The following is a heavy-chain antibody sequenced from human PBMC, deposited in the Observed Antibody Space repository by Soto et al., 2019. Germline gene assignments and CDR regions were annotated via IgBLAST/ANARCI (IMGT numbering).Heavy chain of an antibody. CDR2: VYHNGNA. V-gene: IGHV4-30-2*01. Sequence: SETLSLTCTVSGGSITTAGYSWSWIRQPPGKALEWIGYVYHNGNAYPKPSLKSRVTISLDRSKNQFSLKMTSVTAADTALYYCASRHFYYYGLDVWGQGTTVTVSS. J-gene: IGHJ6*02. CDR3: ASRHFYYYGLDV. CDR1: GGSITTAGYS.